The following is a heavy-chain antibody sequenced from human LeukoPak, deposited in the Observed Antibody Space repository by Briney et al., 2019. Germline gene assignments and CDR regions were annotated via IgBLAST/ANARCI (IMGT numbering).Heavy chain of an antibody. J-gene: IGHJ4*02. CDR3: ARHDAGIAARPFDN. V-gene: IGHV4-4*07. Sequence: SETLSLTCTVSGVSFSSYYWTWIRQPAGKGLEWLGRIYPGVRTYYSPSLESRITISVDTSKNQFSLKLSSVTAADTAVYYCARHDAGIAARPFDNWGQGTLVTVSS. CDR1: GVSFSSYY. CDR2: IYPGVRT. D-gene: IGHD6-6*01.